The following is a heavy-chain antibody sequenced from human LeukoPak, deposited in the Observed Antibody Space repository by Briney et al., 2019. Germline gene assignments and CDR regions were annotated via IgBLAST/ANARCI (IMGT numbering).Heavy chain of an antibody. V-gene: IGHV1-2*06. D-gene: IGHD2-21*02. Sequence: ASVKVSCKASGYTFTAYYIHWVGQAPGQGVEGMGRISPSRGDTNYAQQFQGRVTMNRDRAITTAYMELRRLSSDDTAVYFCAMQYNCGGDCFPYYFDYWGQGALVTVSS. CDR3: AMQYNCGGDCFPYYFDY. CDR2: ISPSRGDT. CDR1: GYTFTAYY. J-gene: IGHJ4*02.